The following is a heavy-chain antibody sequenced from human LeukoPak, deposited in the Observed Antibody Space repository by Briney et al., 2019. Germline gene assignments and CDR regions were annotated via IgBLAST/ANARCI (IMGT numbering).Heavy chain of an antibody. D-gene: IGHD5-24*01. CDR1: GFTFTTSW. Sequence: GGSLRLSCAASGFTFTTSWMHWFRQAPGKGLVWVSRIESDGTSTTYADSVKGRFTISRDNAKNTLYLQVNSLRAADTAIYYCAKVQEMDTILPPFHYWGQGTLVTVSS. CDR3: AKVQEMDTILPPFHY. CDR2: IESDGTST. V-gene: IGHV3-74*01. J-gene: IGHJ4*02.